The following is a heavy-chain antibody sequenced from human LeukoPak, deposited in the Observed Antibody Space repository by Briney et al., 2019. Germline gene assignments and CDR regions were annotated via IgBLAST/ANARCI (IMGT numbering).Heavy chain of an antibody. Sequence: ASVKVSCKASGYTFSDNFMHWVRQAPGQGLEWMGWINPDSGGTNYAQMFQGRVTMTRDTSISTAYMELTGLRSDDTAIYYCAKGPPPAAAAGTGWFVPWGQGTLVTVSS. J-gene: IGHJ5*02. D-gene: IGHD6-13*01. CDR3: AKGPPPAAAAGTGWFVP. V-gene: IGHV1-2*02. CDR1: GYTFSDNF. CDR2: INPDSGGT.